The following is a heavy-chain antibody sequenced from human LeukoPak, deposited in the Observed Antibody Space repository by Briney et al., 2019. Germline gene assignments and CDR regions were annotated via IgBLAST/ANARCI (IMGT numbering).Heavy chain of an antibody. J-gene: IGHJ4*02. CDR2: IGGSDGTT. Sequence: SGGSLRLSCAASGFTFSNFAMSWVRQAPGKGLEWVSAIGGSDGTTYYADSVKGRFPISRDNSKNTLYLQMNSPRAEDTAVYYCAKGASGWPYYFDFWGQGTLVTVSS. CDR3: AKGASGWPYYFDF. CDR1: GFTFSNFA. V-gene: IGHV3-23*01. D-gene: IGHD6-19*01.